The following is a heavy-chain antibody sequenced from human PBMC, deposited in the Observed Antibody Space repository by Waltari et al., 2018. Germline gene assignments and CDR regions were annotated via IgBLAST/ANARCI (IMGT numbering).Heavy chain of an antibody. CDR3: ARDFWYYDSSREGGAFDI. D-gene: IGHD3-22*01. Sequence: QVQLQESGPGLVKPSQTLSLTCTVSGGSISSGGYYWSWIRQHPGKGLEWIGYIYHSGSTYYNPSLKSRVTISVDRSKNQFSLKLSSVTAADTAVYYCARDFWYYDSSREGGAFDIWGQGTMVTVSS. CDR1: GGSISSGGYY. V-gene: IGHV4-31*03. J-gene: IGHJ3*02. CDR2: IYHSGST.